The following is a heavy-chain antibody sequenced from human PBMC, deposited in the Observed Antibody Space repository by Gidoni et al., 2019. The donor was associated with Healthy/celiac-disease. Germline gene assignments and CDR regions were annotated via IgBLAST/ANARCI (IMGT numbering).Heavy chain of an antibody. D-gene: IGHD3-10*01. CDR1: GFTFSSYA. CDR2: ISYDGSNK. Sequence: QVQLVESGGGVVQPGWSLRLSCAASGFTFSSYAMHWVRQAPGKGLEWVAVISYDGSNKYYADSVKGRFTISRDNSKNTLYLQMNSLRAEDTAVYYCARDISGSGSFDYWGQGTLVTVSS. CDR3: ARDISGSGSFDY. J-gene: IGHJ4*02. V-gene: IGHV3-30*04.